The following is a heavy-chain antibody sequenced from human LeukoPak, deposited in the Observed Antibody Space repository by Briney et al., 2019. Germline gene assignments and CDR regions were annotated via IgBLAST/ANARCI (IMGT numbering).Heavy chain of an antibody. J-gene: IGHJ5*02. CDR2: ISAYNGNT. Sequence: ASVKVSCKASGYTFTSYGISWVRQAPGQGLEWMGWISAYNGNTNYAQKLQGRVTMTTDTSTSTAYMELRSLRSDDTAVYYCASRKATVTPYNWFDPWGQGTLVTVSS. V-gene: IGHV1-18*01. D-gene: IGHD4-11*01. CDR1: GYTFTSYG. CDR3: ASRKATVTPYNWFDP.